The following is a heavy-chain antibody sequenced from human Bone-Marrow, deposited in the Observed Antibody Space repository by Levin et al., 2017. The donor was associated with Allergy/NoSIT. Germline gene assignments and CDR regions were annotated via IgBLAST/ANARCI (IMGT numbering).Heavy chain of an antibody. CDR2: THHSGST. Sequence: SETLSLTCAVFGASLSTGNWLSWVRQPPGKGLEWIGETHHSGSTNYNPSLKSRVTISMDKSKNQLSLRLSSVTAADTAVYYCARHNEYRMDVWGKGTTVSVSS. D-gene: IGHD6-6*01. CDR3: ARHNEYRMDV. J-gene: IGHJ6*03. V-gene: IGHV4-4*02. CDR1: GASLSTGNW.